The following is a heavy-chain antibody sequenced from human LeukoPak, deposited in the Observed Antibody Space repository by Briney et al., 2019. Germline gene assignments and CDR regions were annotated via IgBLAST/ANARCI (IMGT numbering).Heavy chain of an antibody. J-gene: IGHJ4*02. V-gene: IGHV4-61*02. Sequence: SETLSLTCTVSGGSISSGSYYWSWIRQPAGKGLEWIGRIYTSGSTNYNPSLKSRVTISVDTSKNQFSLKLSSVTAADTAVYYCARDPYGDPPGYFDYWGQGTLVTVSS. CDR3: ARDPYGDPPGYFDY. D-gene: IGHD4-17*01. CDR1: GGSISSGSYY. CDR2: IYTSGST.